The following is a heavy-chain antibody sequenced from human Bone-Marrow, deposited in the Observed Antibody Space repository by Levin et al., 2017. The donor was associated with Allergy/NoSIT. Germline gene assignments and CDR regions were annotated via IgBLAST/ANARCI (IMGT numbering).Heavy chain of an antibody. Sequence: GESLKISCTASGYSFSDYYLHWVRQAPGRGLEWMGWINCNTGDTNYAQKFQGRITVTMTTSISTGYLELRSLTSDDTAVYYCTTGENSFDHWGQGTRVTVSS. V-gene: IGHV1-2*02. CDR2: INCNTGDT. D-gene: IGHD4-17*01. CDR1: GYSFSDYY. J-gene: IGHJ4*02. CDR3: TTGENSFDH.